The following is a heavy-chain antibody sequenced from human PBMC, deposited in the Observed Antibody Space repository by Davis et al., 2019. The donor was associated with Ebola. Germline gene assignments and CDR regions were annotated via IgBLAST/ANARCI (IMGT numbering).Heavy chain of an antibody. V-gene: IGHV1-2*02. CDR2: INPNSGGT. J-gene: IGHJ3*02. CDR1: GYTFTSYY. Sequence: ASVKVSCKASGYTFTSYYMHWVRQAPGQGLEWMGWINPNSGGTNYAQKFQGRVTMTRDTSTSTVYMELSSLRSEDTAVYYCARDGGWLGRDAFDIWGQGTMVTVSS. CDR3: ARDGGWLGRDAFDI. D-gene: IGHD6-19*01.